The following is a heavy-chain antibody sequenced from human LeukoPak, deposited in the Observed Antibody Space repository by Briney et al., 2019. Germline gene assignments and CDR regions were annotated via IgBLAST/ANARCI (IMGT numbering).Heavy chain of an antibody. CDR1: GFTFSSYS. V-gene: IGHV3-21*01. D-gene: IGHD2-2*01. CDR3: ARDKVVPAATTEDYYMDV. J-gene: IGHJ6*03. Sequence: GGSLRLPCAASGFTFSSYSMNWVRQAPGKGLEWVSSISSSSSYIYYADSVKGRFTISRDNAKNSLYLQMNSLRAEDTAVYYCARDKVVPAATTEDYYMDVWGKGTTVTVSS. CDR2: ISSSSSYI.